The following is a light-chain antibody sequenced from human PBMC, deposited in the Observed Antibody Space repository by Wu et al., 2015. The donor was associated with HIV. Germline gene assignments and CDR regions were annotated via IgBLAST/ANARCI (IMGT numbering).Light chain of an antibody. CDR3: QQFSDDPLSIN. V-gene: IGKV1-5*03. Sequence: DIQMTQSPSTLSASVGDRVTITCRASQSISSWLAWYQQKPGKAPKLLIYKASSLESGVPSRFSGSGSGTEFTLTISSLQPEDFAAYYCQQFSDDPLSINFGQGTRLDIK. CDR1: QSISSW. CDR2: KAS. J-gene: IGKJ5*01.